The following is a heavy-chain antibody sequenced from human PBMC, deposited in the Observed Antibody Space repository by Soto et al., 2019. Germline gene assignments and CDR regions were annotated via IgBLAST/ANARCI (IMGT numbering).Heavy chain of an antibody. CDR3: ARLISFFGVVSTDQPYFDY. V-gene: IGHV4-39*01. CDR1: GGSISSSSYY. D-gene: IGHD3-3*01. J-gene: IGHJ4*02. Sequence: SETLSLTCTVSGGSISSSSYYWGWIRQHPGKGMEWIGSINYSGSTYYNPSLKSRITISADTSKNQFSLKLSSVSVADTAVYYCARLISFFGVVSTDQPYFDYWGQGTLVTVSS. CDR2: INYSGST.